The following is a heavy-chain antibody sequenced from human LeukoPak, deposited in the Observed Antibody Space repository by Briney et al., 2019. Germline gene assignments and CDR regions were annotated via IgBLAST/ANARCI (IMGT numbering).Heavy chain of an antibody. CDR3: ARDFGYSYGKADY. CDR1: GGSISSSGYY. J-gene: IGHJ4*02. Sequence: PSETLSLTCTVSGGSISSSGYYWGWIRQPPGKGLEWIGSIYYSGSTHFNPSLKSRVSISVDTSKNQFSLKLSSVTAADTAIYFGARDFGYSYGKADYWGQGTLVTVSS. D-gene: IGHD5-18*01. CDR2: IYYSGST. V-gene: IGHV4-39*02.